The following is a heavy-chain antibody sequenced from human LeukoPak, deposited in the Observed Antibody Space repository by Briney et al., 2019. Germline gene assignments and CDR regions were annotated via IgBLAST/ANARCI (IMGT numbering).Heavy chain of an antibody. J-gene: IGHJ4*02. CDR1: GFTFSSYG. CDR2: IRYDGSNK. CDR3: AKEVDQYYYDSSGYSPIDY. Sequence: PGGSRRLSCAASGFTFSSYGMHWVRQAPGKGLEWVAFIRYDGSNKYYTDSVKGRFNISRDNSKNTLYMQMNSVRAEDTAVYYCAKEVDQYYYDSSGYSPIDYWGQGTLVTVSS. V-gene: IGHV3-30*02. D-gene: IGHD3-22*01.